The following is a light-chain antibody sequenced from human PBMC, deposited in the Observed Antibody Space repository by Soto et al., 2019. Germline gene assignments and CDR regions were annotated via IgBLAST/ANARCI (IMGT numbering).Light chain of an antibody. CDR3: AAWDDSLNVYV. CDR2: SNN. Sequence: QSVLTQPPSASGTPGQRVTISCSGSSSNIGSNTVNWYQQLPGTAPKLLIYSNNQRPSGVPDRFSGSKSGTSASLAISGLQSDEEADYYCAAWDDSLNVYVFGTGTKVTVL. CDR1: SSNIGSNT. V-gene: IGLV1-44*01. J-gene: IGLJ1*01.